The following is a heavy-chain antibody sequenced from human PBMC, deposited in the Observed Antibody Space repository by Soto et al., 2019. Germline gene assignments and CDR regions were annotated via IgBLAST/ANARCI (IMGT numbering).Heavy chain of an antibody. V-gene: IGHV3-30-3*01. J-gene: IGHJ4*02. Sequence: QVQLVESGEGVVQPGRSLRLSCAASGFTFRTYAMHWVRQAPGKGLEWVTVISYDGNNKYYADSVKGRFTISRDNSKNTLYLQMNSLRPEDTAVYYCASAGAIEWRPPTDYWGQGTLVTVSS. CDR2: ISYDGNNK. D-gene: IGHD3-3*01. CDR1: GFTFRTYA. CDR3: ASAGAIEWRPPTDY.